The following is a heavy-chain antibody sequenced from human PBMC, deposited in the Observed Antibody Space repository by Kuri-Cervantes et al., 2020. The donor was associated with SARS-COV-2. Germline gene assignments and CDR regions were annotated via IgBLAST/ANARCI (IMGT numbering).Heavy chain of an antibody. V-gene: IGHV1-3*02. CDR2: SNAGNGNT. CDR1: GYTFTSYA. J-gene: IGHJ5*02. D-gene: IGHD3-10*01. Sequence: ASVKVSCKASGYTFTSYAMHWVRQAPGQRLEWMGWSNAGNGNTKYSQEFQGRVTITRDTSASTAYMELRSLRSDDTAVYYCARGGVGGCDPWGQGTLVTVSS. CDR3: ARGGVGGCDP.